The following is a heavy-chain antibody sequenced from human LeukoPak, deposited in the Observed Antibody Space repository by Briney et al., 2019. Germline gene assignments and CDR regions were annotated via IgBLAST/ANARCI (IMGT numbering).Heavy chain of an antibody. D-gene: IGHD1-26*01. CDR2: IKQDGSEK. J-gene: IGHJ6*02. V-gene: IGHV3-7*01. Sequence: GGSLRLSCAASGFTFSSYWMSWVRQAPGKGLEWVANIKQDGSEKDYVDSVKGRFTISRDNAKNSLYLQMNSLRAEDTAVYYCARDLSYSLSTYGMDVWGQGTTVTVSS. CDR1: GFTFSSYW. CDR3: ARDLSYSLSTYGMDV.